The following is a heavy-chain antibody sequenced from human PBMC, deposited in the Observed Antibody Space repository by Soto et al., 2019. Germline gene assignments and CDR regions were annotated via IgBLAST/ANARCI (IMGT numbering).Heavy chain of an antibody. CDR2: FNWNSGTI. CDR1: GFTFENFA. J-gene: IGHJ5*02. CDR3: AKAPNLVTHWFDP. V-gene: IGHV3-9*01. Sequence: EMQLVESGGGLVQPGRSLRLSCAVSGFTFENFALHWVRQAPGKGLEWGSGFNWNSGTIAYADSVKGRFTISRDNAKSSLDLHLSGLRPEDTAFYFGAKAPNLVTHWFDPWGQGTLVRVSS. D-gene: IGHD3-9*01.